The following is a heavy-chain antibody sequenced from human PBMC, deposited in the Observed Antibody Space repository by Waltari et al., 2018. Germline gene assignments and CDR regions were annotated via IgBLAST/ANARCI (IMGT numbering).Heavy chain of an antibody. CDR2: IHQSGDT. J-gene: IGHJ4*01. CDR1: GDSMTTGSW. Sequence: QVQLRESGPGLVRPSETLSLTCTVYGDSMTTGSWWTWVRQSPGKGLEWIGEIHQSGDTNYNPSRKSRVTWSIDKSRDVFSSQLTSVTAADTAVYYCATRDVYSGSPCWGKGTLVAVSS. D-gene: IGHD1-26*01. V-gene: IGHV4-4*02. CDR3: ATRDVYSGSPC.